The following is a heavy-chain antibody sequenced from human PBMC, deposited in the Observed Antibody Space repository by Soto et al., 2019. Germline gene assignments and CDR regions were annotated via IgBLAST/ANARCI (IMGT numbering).Heavy chain of an antibody. CDR3: SRRMSGNWFDP. CDR2: VRYNGGDK. Sequence: SLRLSCAASGFTFSTYGMHWVRQAPGKGLEWVALVRYNGGDKYYAESVKGRFTISRDNSKNTLYLQMNSLRAEDTAVYYCSRRMSGNWFDPWGQGTLVTVSS. V-gene: IGHV3-33*01. J-gene: IGHJ5*02. CDR1: GFTFSTYG. D-gene: IGHD3-3*01.